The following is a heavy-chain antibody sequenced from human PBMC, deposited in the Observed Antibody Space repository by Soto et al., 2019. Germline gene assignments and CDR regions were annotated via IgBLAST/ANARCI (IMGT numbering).Heavy chain of an antibody. CDR3: ARDQLTGIFYY. V-gene: IGHV4-39*07. J-gene: IGHJ4*02. CDR1: GVSITSNRYF. D-gene: IGHD2-8*02. CDR2: IYYTGST. Sequence: SETLSLTCTVSGVSITSNRYFWGWIRQPPGKRLEWIGNIYYTGSTYYYPSLKSRVTISVDTSKNQFSLKLTSVTAADTAVYYCARDQLTGIFYYWAQGTLAPVST.